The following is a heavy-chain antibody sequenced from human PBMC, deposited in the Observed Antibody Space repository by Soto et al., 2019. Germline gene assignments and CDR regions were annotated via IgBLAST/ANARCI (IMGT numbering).Heavy chain of an antibody. CDR1: GLTVSGKKY. CDR2: LYDVDGS. J-gene: IGHJ3*01. D-gene: IGHD1-1*01. Sequence: DVQRVESGGGLIQPGESLRLSCAAFGLTVSGKKYVAWVRQAPGKGLEWVSALYDVDGSFYADSVKGRFTTSSDSSKTTVYLQMNGLRPDDTAVYYCASWHERQHAYDVWGQGTTVTVSS. V-gene: IGHV3-53*01. CDR3: ASWHERQHAYDV.